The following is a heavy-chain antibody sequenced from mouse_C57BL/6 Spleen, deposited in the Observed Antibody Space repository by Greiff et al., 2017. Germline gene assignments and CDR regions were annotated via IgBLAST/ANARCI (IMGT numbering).Heavy chain of an antibody. CDR2: IYPGDGDT. Sequence: VQLQQSGPELVKPGASVKISCKASGYAFSSSWMNWVKQRPGKGLEWIGRIYPGDGDTNYNGKFKGKATLTADKSSSTAYMQLSSLTSEDSAVYFCARVYYSNYVDYWGQGTTLTVSS. CDR1: GYAFSSSW. D-gene: IGHD2-5*01. J-gene: IGHJ2*01. CDR3: ARVYYSNYVDY. V-gene: IGHV1-82*01.